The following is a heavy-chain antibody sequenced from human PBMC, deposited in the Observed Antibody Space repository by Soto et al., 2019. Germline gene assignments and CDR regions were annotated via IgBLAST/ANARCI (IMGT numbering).Heavy chain of an antibody. CDR1: GFTLSDHY. V-gene: IGHV3-72*01. D-gene: IGHD3-22*01. J-gene: IGHJ4*02. CDR3: VRATYFSDSSGYTRCLDY. CDR2: SRDKPQGYST. Sequence: GGSLRLSCADSGFTLSDHYIDWVRQAPGKGLEWVGRSRDKPQGYSTAYAASVKGRFTTSRDEPKNSAYLQMNSLKTEDTAVYYCVRATYFSDSSGYTRCLDYWGQGTLVTVSS.